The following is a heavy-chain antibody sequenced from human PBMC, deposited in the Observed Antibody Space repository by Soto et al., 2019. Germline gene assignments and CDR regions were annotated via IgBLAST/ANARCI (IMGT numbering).Heavy chain of an antibody. D-gene: IGHD7-27*01. CDR1: GFTFSSYW. J-gene: IGHJ3*02. V-gene: IGHV3-7*01. CDR2: IKQDGSEK. Sequence: GGSLRLSCAASGFTFSSYWMSWVRQAPGKGLEWVANIKQDGSEKYYVDSVKGRFTISRDNAKNSLYLQMNSLRAEDTAVYYCARGRANCRSAFDIWGQGTMVTVSS. CDR3: ARGRANCRSAFDI.